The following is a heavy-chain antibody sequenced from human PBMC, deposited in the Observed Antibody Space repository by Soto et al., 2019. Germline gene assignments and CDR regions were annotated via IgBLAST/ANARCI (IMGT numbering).Heavy chain of an antibody. CDR3: AIEVWGRGGYYLDS. D-gene: IGHD7-27*01. CDR2: IIPVFGTT. J-gene: IGHJ4*02. CDR1: GGTFNSFG. Sequence: QVHVVQSGAEVKKPGSSVKVTCKAFGGTFNSFGINWVRQAPGQGLEWMGGIIPVFGTTKYAQKFRDRVKLVADGSTSTSYMELSSLTSDDTAEYYCAIEVWGRGGYYLDSWGQGTLVTVSS. V-gene: IGHV1-69*01.